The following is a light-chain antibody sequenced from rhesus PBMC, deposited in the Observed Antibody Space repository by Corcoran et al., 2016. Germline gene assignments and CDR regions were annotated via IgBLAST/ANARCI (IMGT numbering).Light chain of an antibody. CDR2: EVS. J-gene: IGLJ1*01. Sequence: QAAPTQSPSVSGSAGQSVTISCTGTSSDIGYYNAVSWYQQHPGKAPKLMIYEVSKRPSGVSDRFSGSKSGNTASLIISGLQAEDEADYYCSSYAGSGTFYIFGAGTRLTVL. CDR1: SSDIGYYNA. CDR3: SSYAGSGTFYI. V-gene: IGLV2-19*02.